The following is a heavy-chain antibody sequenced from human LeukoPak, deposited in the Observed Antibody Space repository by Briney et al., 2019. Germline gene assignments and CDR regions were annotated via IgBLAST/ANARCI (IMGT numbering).Heavy chain of an antibody. CDR3: ARGRQVSVALRRGLDY. CDR1: GGSISSRSNY. D-gene: IGHD3-10*01. Sequence: SETLSLTCTVSGGSISSRSNYWGWIRQPPGKGLEWIGEINHSGSTNYNPSLKSRVTISVDTSKNQFSLKLSSVTAADTAVYYCARGRQVSVALRRGLDYWGQGTLVTVSS. J-gene: IGHJ4*02. V-gene: IGHV4-39*07. CDR2: INHSGST.